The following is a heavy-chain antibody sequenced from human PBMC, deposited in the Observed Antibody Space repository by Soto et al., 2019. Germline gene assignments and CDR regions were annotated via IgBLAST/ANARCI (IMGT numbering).Heavy chain of an antibody. V-gene: IGHV4-31*03. CDR3: ARNYGAKPWSWFFDL. CDR1: GASISSVGYY. D-gene: IGHD4-17*01. J-gene: IGHJ2*01. Sequence: ILSLTCTVSGASISSVGYYWSWIRQRPGKGLEWIGYIYYSGSTYYNPSLKSRVTISVDTSENQFSLELSSVTAADTAVYYCARNYGAKPWSWFFDLWGRGTLVTVSS. CDR2: IYYSGST.